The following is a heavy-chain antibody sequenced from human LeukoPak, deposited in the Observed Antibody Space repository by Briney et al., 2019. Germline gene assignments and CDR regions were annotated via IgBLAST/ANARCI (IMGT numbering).Heavy chain of an antibody. J-gene: IGHJ4*02. D-gene: IGHD3-9*01. CDR1: GGSFSGYY. CDR3: ARTLRYFDWLLGPFDY. Sequence: SETLSLTCAVYGGSFSGYYWSWIRQPPGKGLEWIGEINHSGSTNYNPSLKSRVTVSVDTSKNQFSLKLSSVTAADTAVYYCARTLRYFDWLLGPFDYWGQGTLVTVSS. CDR2: INHSGST. V-gene: IGHV4-34*01.